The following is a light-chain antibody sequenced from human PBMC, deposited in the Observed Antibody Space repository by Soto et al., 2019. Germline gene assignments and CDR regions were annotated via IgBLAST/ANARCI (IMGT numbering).Light chain of an antibody. CDR1: SSDVGGYNF. V-gene: IGLV2-8*01. Sequence: QSALTQPPSASGSPGQSVTISCTGTSSDVGGYNFVSWYQQHPGKAPKLMIYEVSKRPSGVPDRFSGSKSGNTASLTVSGLQAEDEADYYCSSYANSNKSLYVFGTGTKLTVL. CDR3: SSYANSNKSLYV. CDR2: EVS. J-gene: IGLJ1*01.